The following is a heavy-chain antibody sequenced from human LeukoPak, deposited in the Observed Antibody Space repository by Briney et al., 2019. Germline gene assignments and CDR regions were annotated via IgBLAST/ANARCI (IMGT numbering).Heavy chain of an antibody. D-gene: IGHD1/OR15-1a*01. Sequence: PSETLSLTCAVYGGSFSGYYWSWIRQPPGKGLEWIGEINHSGSTNYNPSLKSRVTISVDTSKNQFSLKLSSVTAEETAGNYGERCEQDVWGKGTTVTVSS. CDR1: GGSFSGYY. V-gene: IGHV4-34*01. CDR2: INHSGST. CDR3: ERCEQDV. J-gene: IGHJ6*04.